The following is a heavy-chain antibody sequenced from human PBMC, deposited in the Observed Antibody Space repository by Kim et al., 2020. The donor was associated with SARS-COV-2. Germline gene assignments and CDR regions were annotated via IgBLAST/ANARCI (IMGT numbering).Heavy chain of an antibody. Sequence: FQGRVTITRDTSARTAYMELSSLRSDDTAVYYCARLKVAGGYYYYYGMDVWGQGTTVTVSS. CDR3: ARLKVAGGYYYYYGMDV. D-gene: IGHD6-19*01. J-gene: IGHJ6*02. V-gene: IGHV1-3*01.